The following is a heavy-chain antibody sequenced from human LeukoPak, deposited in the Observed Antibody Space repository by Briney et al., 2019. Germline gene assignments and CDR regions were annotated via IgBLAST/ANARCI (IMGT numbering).Heavy chain of an antibody. CDR1: GYTFTSYD. Sequence: GASVKVSCKASGYTFTSYDINWVRQATGQGLEWMGWMNPNSGNTGYAQKFQGRVTMTRNASISTAYMELSSLRSEDTAVYYCASPPYPGNAEPHFDYWGQRTLVTVSS. J-gene: IGHJ4*02. CDR3: ASPPYPGNAEPHFDY. CDR2: MNPNSGNT. D-gene: IGHD1-1*01. V-gene: IGHV1-8*01.